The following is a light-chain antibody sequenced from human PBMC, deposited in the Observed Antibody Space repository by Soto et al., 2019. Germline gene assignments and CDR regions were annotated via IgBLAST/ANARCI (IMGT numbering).Light chain of an antibody. CDR3: RQYDSSPWT. Sequence: ESVLTQSPGTLSLSPGERATLSCRASQSVSSSFLAWYQLTPGQAPRLLIYGASSRATDIPDRFSGSGSGTDFTLTISRLEPEDFAVYYCRQYDSSPWTFGQGTKVAIK. CDR2: GAS. V-gene: IGKV3-20*01. J-gene: IGKJ1*01. CDR1: QSVSSSF.